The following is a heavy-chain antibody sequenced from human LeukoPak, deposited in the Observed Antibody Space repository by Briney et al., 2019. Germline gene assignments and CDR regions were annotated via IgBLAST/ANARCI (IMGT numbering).Heavy chain of an antibody. V-gene: IGHV1-3*01. CDR3: ARVVDVNSYGLFDY. CDR2: INAGNGNT. D-gene: IGHD5-18*01. J-gene: IGHJ4*02. CDR1: GYTFTSYA. Sequence: ASAKVSCKASGYTFTSYAMHWVRQAPGQRLEWMGWINAGNGNTKYSQKFQGRVTITRDTSASTAYMELSSLRSEDTAVYHCARVVDVNSYGLFDYWGQGTLVTVSS.